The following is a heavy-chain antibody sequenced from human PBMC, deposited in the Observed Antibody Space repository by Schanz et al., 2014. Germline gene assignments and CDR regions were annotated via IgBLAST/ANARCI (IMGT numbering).Heavy chain of an antibody. CDR1: GFTFGAYT. V-gene: IGHV3-66*01. Sequence: QLVESGGGLVKPGGSLRLSCVTSGFTFGAYTMNWVRQAPGKGLEWVSLIYSGGDTNYAGSVKGRFIISRDSSKTILYLQMNSLRAEDTALYYCAKDPHKDYGGKPQTFDIWGQGTMVTVSS. D-gene: IGHD4-17*01. CDR3: AKDPHKDYGGKPQTFDI. J-gene: IGHJ3*02. CDR2: IYSGGDT.